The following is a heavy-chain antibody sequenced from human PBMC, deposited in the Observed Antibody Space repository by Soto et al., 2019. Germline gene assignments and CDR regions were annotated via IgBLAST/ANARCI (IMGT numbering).Heavy chain of an antibody. CDR1: GYSFTSYW. Sequence: GESLKISCKGSGYSFTSYWISWVRQMPGKGLEWMGRIDPSDSYTNYSPSFQGHVTISADKSISTAYLQWSSLKASDTAMYYCARHGVTIFGVVTPAYGMDVWGQGTTVTVS. CDR3: ARHGVTIFGVVTPAYGMDV. CDR2: IDPSDSYT. D-gene: IGHD3-3*01. V-gene: IGHV5-10-1*01. J-gene: IGHJ6*02.